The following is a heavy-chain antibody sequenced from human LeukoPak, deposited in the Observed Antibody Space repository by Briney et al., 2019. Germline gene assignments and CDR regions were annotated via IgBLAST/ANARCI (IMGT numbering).Heavy chain of an antibody. CDR2: ISYDGSNK. Sequence: PGGSLRLSCAASGFTFSSYAMHWVRQAPGKGLEWVAVISYDGSNKYYADSVKGRFTISRDNPKNTLYLQMNSLRAEDTAVYYCARDRRVLLWFGELFDYWGQGTLVTVSS. CDR1: GFTFSSYA. J-gene: IGHJ4*02. V-gene: IGHV3-30*04. D-gene: IGHD3-10*01. CDR3: ARDRRVLLWFGELFDY.